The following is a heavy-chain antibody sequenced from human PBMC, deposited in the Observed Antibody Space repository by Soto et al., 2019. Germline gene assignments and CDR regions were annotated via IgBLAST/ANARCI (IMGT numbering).Heavy chain of an antibody. J-gene: IGHJ6*02. CDR2: IIPIFGTA. V-gene: IGHV1-69*13. Sequence: VASVKVSCKASGGTFSSYAISWVRQAPGQGLEWMGGIIPIFGTANYAQKFQGRVTITADESTSTAYMELSSLRSEDTAVYYCARDGIVVVPAAVYYYYGMDVWGQGTTVTVSS. D-gene: IGHD2-2*01. CDR3: ARDGIVVVPAAVYYYYGMDV. CDR1: GGTFSSYA.